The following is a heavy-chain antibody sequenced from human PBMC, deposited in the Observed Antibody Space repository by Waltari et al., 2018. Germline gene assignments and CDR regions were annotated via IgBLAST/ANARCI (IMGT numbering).Heavy chain of an antibody. J-gene: IGHJ4*02. Sequence: EVQLVESGGGLVQPGGSLRLSCAASGFSFSNHWFHWVRQAPGKGLVWVSCINSDGSATCYADCVKGRFTISRDDAKNTLYLQMSSLRAEDTAVYYCVRGMVRAVGFDFWGQGTLVTVSS. D-gene: IGHD1-26*01. CDR2: INSDGSAT. CDR1: GFSFSNHW. V-gene: IGHV3-74*01. CDR3: VRGMVRAVGFDF.